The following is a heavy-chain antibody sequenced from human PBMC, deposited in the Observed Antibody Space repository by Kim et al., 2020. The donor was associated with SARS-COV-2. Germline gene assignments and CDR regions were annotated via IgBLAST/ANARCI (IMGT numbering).Heavy chain of an antibody. CDR3: ARVGSPYGGQLWLPVQRKAFDY. Sequence: SETLSLTCAVYGGSFSGYYWSWIRQPPGKGLEWIGEINHSGSTNYNPSLKSRVTISVDTSKNQFSLKLSSVTAADTAVYYCARVGSPYGGQLWLPVQRKAFDYWGQGTLVTVSS. J-gene: IGHJ4*02. CDR1: GGSFSGYY. CDR2: INHSGST. D-gene: IGHD5-18*01. V-gene: IGHV4-34*01.